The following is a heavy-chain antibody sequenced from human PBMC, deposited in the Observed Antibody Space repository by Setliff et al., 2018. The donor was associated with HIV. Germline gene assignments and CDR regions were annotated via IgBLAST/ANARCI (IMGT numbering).Heavy chain of an antibody. J-gene: IGHJ3*02. Sequence: ASVKVSCKTSRGTFSSFALSWVRQAPGQGLEWMGWISAYDGNTDQAQRFRDRVTMTTDTSTRTAYMELRSLRSDDTAVYYCARDPSRWVQPVTRITAFDIWGQGTMVTVSS. CDR3: ARDPSRWVQPVTRITAFDI. CDR1: RGTFSSFA. V-gene: IGHV1-18*01. D-gene: IGHD5-18*01. CDR2: ISAYDGNT.